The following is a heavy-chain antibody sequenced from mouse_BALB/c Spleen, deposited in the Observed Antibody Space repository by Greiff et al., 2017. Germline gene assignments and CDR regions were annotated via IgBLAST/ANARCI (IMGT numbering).Heavy chain of an antibody. CDR2: ILPGSGST. D-gene: IGHD1-1*01. CDR1: GYTFSSYW. J-gene: IGHJ4*01. CDR3: ARSRSSYDYYAMDY. Sequence: QVQLQQSGAELMKPGASVKISCKATGYTFSSYWIEWVKQRPRHGLEWIGEILPGSGSTNYNEKFKGKATFTADTSSNTAYMQLSSLTSEDSAVYYCARSRSSYDYYAMDYWGQGTSVTVSS. V-gene: IGHV1-9*01.